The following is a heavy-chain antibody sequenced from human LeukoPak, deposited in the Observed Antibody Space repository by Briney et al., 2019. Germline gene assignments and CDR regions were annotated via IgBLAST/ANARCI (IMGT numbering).Heavy chain of an antibody. Sequence: PSETLSLTCSVSGVSITSSTYFWSWIRQPAGKALEWIGRMDFSGSTNYNPSLRSRVTLSLDTSKNQFSLKLSSVTAADTAVYYCARRERGHYYGSGSSFDYWGQGTLVTVSS. CDR1: GVSITSSTYF. CDR3: ARRERGHYYGSGSSFDY. V-gene: IGHV4-61*02. J-gene: IGHJ4*02. D-gene: IGHD3-10*01. CDR2: MDFSGST.